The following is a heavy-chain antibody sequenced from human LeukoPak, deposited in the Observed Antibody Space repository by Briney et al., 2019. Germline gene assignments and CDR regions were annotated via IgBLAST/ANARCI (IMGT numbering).Heavy chain of an antibody. CDR2: ISFDGSEN. V-gene: IGHV3-30*01. D-gene: IGHD4-11*01. J-gene: IGHJ5*01. CDR1: GFTFGNFA. CDR3: ARASSPLTTLLWFDF. Sequence: PGRSLRLSCAASGFTFGNFALHWVRQAPGKGLEWVATISFDGSENYYADSVRGRFTISRDNSKNTMYLQMNSLRPDDTAVYYCARASSPLTTLLWFDFRGEGTLVTVSS.